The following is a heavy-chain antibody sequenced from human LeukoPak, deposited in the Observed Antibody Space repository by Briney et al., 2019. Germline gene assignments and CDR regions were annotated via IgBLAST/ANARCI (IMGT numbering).Heavy chain of an antibody. CDR3: ARGSIAVAGTGVDY. J-gene: IGHJ4*02. CDR2: INPNSGGT. D-gene: IGHD6-19*01. V-gene: IGHV1-2*02. Sequence: ASVKVSCKASGYTFTGYYMHWVRQAPGQGLEWMGWINPNSGGTNYAQKFQGRVTMTRDTSISTAYMELSRLRSDDTAVYYCARGSIAVAGTGVDYWGQETLVTVSS. CDR1: GYTFTGYY.